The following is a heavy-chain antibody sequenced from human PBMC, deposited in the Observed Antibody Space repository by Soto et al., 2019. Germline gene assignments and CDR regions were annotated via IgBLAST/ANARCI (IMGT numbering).Heavy chain of an antibody. V-gene: IGHV1-8*01. CDR1: GYTFTSYD. Sequence: ASVKVSCKASGYTFTSYDINWVRQATGQGLEWMGWMNPNSGNTAYAQKFQGRVTMTRNTSISTAYKELSSLRSEDTAVYYCARQTSTTYYDFWSGPSGYGMAVWGQGTSVTVSS. D-gene: IGHD3-3*01. J-gene: IGHJ6*02. CDR2: MNPNSGNT. CDR3: ARQTSTTYYDFWSGPSGYGMAV.